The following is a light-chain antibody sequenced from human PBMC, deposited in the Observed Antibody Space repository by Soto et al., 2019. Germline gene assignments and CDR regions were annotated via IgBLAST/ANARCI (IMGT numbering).Light chain of an antibody. Sequence: EIVITQSPATLSVSPGERATLSCRASQSVSSNLAWYRQKPGQAPRLLIYGASTRATGIPARFSGSGSGTEFTLTISSLQFEDFAVYYCQQYNNWPITFGQGTRLAIK. CDR2: GAS. J-gene: IGKJ5*01. CDR1: QSVSSN. V-gene: IGKV3-15*01. CDR3: QQYNNWPIT.